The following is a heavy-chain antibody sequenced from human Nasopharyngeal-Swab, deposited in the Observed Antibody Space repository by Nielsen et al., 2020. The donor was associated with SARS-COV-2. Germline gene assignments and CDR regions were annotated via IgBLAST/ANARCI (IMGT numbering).Heavy chain of an antibody. J-gene: IGHJ6*03. V-gene: IGHV1-69*01. CDR3: ARSIAARVYYYYYMDV. Sequence: KVSCKASGGTFSSYAISWVRQAPGQGLEWMGGIIPIFGTANYAQKFQGRVTITADESTSTAYMELSSLRSEDTAVYYCARSIAARVYYYYYMDVWGKGTTVTVSS. CDR2: IIPIFGTA. CDR1: GGTFSSYA. D-gene: IGHD6-6*01.